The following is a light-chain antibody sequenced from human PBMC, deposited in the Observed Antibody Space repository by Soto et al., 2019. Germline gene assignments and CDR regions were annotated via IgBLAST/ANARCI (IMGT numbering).Light chain of an antibody. J-gene: IGLJ2*01. V-gene: IGLV4-60*02. Sequence: QLVLTQSPSASASLGFSVKLTCTLSSSNSNYIVAWHQQQPRKAPRYLMRVESSGTHNQGSGIHDRFSGTSSGADRCLTICNLQFEDEDDYYCKTLDRDTRVFGEGTKLTVL. CDR3: KTLDRDTRV. CDR1: SSNSNYI. CDR2: VESSGTH.